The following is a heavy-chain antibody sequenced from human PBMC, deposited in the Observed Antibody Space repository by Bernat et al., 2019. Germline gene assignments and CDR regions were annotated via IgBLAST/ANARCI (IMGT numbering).Heavy chain of an antibody. CDR3: ARDGDDFWIVVCPLPSYYMDV. Sequence: QVQLVESGGGVVQPGRSLRLSCAASGFTFSSYGMHWVRQAPGKGLEWVAVIWYDGSNKYYADSVKGRFTISRANSKNTLYLQMNSLRAEDTAVYYCARDGDDFWIVVCPLPSYYMDVWGKGTTVTVSS. CDR1: GFTFSSYG. D-gene: IGHD3-3*01. J-gene: IGHJ6*03. CDR2: IWYDGSNK. V-gene: IGHV3-33*01.